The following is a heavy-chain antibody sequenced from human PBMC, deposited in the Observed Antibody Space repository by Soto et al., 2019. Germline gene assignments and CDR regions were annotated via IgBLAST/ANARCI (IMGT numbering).Heavy chain of an antibody. J-gene: IGHJ4*02. CDR3: AKGKTSGWYYFDS. V-gene: IGHV3-23*01. CDR1: GFTFSNYA. Sequence: EVQLLDSGGDLAQPGGSLRLSCAASGFTFSNYAMSWVRQAPGKGLEWVSGISASGRDTYFADSVKDRFTISRDSSKNTLYLQMNSLRAEDTAIYYCAKGKTSGWYYFDSWGQGTRVTVSS. D-gene: IGHD6-19*01. CDR2: ISASGRDT.